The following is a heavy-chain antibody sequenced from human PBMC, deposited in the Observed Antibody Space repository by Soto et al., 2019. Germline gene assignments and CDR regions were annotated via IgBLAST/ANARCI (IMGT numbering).Heavy chain of an antibody. J-gene: IGHJ4*02. CDR3: ASEAGYGVDY. V-gene: IGHV4-31*03. Sequence: QVQLQESGPGLVKPSQTLSLTCTVSGGSISSDGYYWSWIRQHPGKGLEWIGYIYYSGTADYNPSRKAGVTVSFDWSKTHSSLKLSSVTPADTAVYYCASEAGYGVDYWGQGALVTVSS. D-gene: IGHD5-12*01. CDR2: IYYSGTA. CDR1: GGSISSDGYY.